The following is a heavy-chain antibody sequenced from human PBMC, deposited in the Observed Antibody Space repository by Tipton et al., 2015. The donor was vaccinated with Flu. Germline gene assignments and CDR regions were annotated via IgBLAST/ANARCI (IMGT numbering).Heavy chain of an antibody. J-gene: IGHJ5*02. CDR2: IHYSGSP. D-gene: IGHD4-11*01. Sequence: LRLSCSVSGDSMRSDYFWGWIRQAPGKGLEWIGNIHYSGSPHYNPSLKSRVTISVDTSKNQFSLNMRSVTAADMAVYYWARRDYSNYVSDPKSWFDPWGQGTLVAVSS. CDR1: GDSMRSDYF. CDR3: ARRDYSNYVSDPKSWFDP. V-gene: IGHV4-38-2*01.